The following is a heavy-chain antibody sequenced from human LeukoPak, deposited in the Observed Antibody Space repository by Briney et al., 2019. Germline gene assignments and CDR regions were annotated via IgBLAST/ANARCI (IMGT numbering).Heavy chain of an antibody. CDR2: INPSGGST. D-gene: IGHD1-26*01. J-gene: IGHJ4*02. V-gene: IGHV1-46*01. Sequence: ASVKVSCKASGYTFTSYYKHWVRQPPGQGLEWMGIINPSGGSTSYAQKFQGRVTMTRDMSTSTVYMELSSLRSEDTAVYYCAREGVGGSYPFDYWGQGTLVTVSS. CDR1: GYTFTSYY. CDR3: AREGVGGSYPFDY.